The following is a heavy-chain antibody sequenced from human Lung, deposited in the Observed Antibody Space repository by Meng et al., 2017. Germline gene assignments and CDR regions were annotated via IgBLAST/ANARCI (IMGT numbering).Heavy chain of an antibody. CDR2: INRDGTKP. J-gene: IGHJ1*01. D-gene: IGHD1-1*01. Sequence: VEWVGAGGGVVRPGGSLCLSCGASGFTFTDHWMRWVRQGPGKGLVCVSRINRDGTKPTYADSVKSRFTISRDNAKNTLYLQMNNLRAEDTAFYYCTNDRLNHWGQGALVTVSS. CDR3: TNDRLNH. V-gene: IGHV3-74*01. CDR1: GFTFTDHW.